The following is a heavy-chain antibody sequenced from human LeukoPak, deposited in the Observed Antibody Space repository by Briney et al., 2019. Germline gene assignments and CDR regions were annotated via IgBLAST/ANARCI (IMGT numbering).Heavy chain of an antibody. CDR3: AKVGNDQWLYYFDY. CDR1: GFTFSSYA. CDR2: ISGSGGGT. Sequence: GGSLRLPCAASGFTFSSYAMSWVRQAPGKGLEWVSAISGSGGGTYYADSVKGRFTISRDNSKNTLYLQMNSLRAEDTAVYYCAKVGNDQWLYYFDYWGQGTLVTVSS. D-gene: IGHD3-22*01. J-gene: IGHJ4*02. V-gene: IGHV3-23*01.